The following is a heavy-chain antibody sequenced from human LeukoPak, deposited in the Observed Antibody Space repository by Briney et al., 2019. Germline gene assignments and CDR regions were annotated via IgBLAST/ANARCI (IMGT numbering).Heavy chain of an antibody. J-gene: IGHJ4*02. D-gene: IGHD2-2*01. CDR3: ARSTLRRDYFDY. CDR2: ISAYNGNT. V-gene: IGHV1-18*01. Sequence: ASVKVSCKASGYTFTSYGISWVRQAPGQGLERGGWISAYNGNTNYAQKLQGRVTITTDTPTSTAYMEMRSLRYENTAVYYCARSTLRRDYFDYWGQGTLVTVSS. CDR1: GYTFTSYG.